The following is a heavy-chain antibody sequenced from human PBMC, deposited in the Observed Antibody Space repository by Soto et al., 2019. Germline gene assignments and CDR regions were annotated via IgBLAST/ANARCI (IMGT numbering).Heavy chain of an antibody. D-gene: IGHD3-9*01. Sequence: ASVKVSCKASGHTFTGYYMHWVRQAPGQGLEWMGWINPNSGGTNYAQKFQGRVTMTRDTSISTAYMELSRLRSDDTAVYYCARGLPYYDTLTGYYMAAKAGFDPWGQGTLVTVSS. J-gene: IGHJ5*02. CDR1: GHTFTGYY. V-gene: IGHV1-2*02. CDR3: ARGLPYYDTLTGYYMAAKAGFDP. CDR2: INPNSGGT.